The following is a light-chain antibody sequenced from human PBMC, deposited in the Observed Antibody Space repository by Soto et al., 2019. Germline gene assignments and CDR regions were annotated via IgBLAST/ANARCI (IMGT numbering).Light chain of an antibody. Sequence: DIQMTQSPSSLSASVGDRVTITCRPSQSISSYLNWYQQKPGKAPKLLIFGISSLQSGVPSRFSGGGSGTDFTLTISSLQPEDFATYYCQQSYSVPLTFGGGTKVEIK. V-gene: IGKV1-39*01. CDR1: QSISSY. CDR3: QQSYSVPLT. CDR2: GIS. J-gene: IGKJ4*01.